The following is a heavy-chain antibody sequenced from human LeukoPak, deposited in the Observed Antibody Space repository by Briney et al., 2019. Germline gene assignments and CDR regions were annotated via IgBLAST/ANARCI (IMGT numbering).Heavy chain of an antibody. CDR3: ARGSDAFDI. J-gene: IGHJ3*02. CDR1: GGSFSGYY. Sequence: PSETLSLTCAVYGGSFSGYYWSWIRQPPGKGLEWIGEINHSGSTNYNPSLKSRVTISVDTSKNQFALKLSSVTAADTAVYYCARGSDAFDIWGQGTMVTVSS. V-gene: IGHV4-34*01. CDR2: INHSGST.